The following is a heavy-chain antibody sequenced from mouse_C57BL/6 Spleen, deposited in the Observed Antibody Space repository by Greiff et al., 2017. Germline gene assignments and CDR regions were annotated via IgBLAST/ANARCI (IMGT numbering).Heavy chain of an antibody. CDR2: ISSGSSTI. J-gene: IGHJ1*03. CDR3: ARRNYYGSSSGIDV. CDR1: GFTFSDYG. Sequence: EVQLVESGGGLVKPGGSLKLSCAASGFTFSDYGMHWVRQAPEKGLEWVAYISSGSSTIYYADTVKGRFTISRDNAKNTLFLQMTSLRSEDTAMYYCARRNYYGSSSGIDVWGTGTTVTVSS. V-gene: IGHV5-17*01. D-gene: IGHD1-1*01.